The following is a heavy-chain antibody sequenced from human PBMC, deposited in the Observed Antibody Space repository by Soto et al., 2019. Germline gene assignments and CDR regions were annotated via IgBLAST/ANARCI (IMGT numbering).Heavy chain of an antibody. CDR2: VSASGLNT. Sequence: EVQLLESGGKLVQPGGSLTLSCAASGFTFSTYAMAWVRQAPGKGLEWVSGVSASGLNTAYADPVKGRFYISRDNSKNTGSLHMNRLSAEDPAFSDCANDRPRRTSGYFFAYWGQGTPVTVSS. V-gene: IGHV3-23*01. CDR3: ANDRPRRTSGYFFAY. CDR1: GFTFSTYA. J-gene: IGHJ4*02. D-gene: IGHD1-1*01.